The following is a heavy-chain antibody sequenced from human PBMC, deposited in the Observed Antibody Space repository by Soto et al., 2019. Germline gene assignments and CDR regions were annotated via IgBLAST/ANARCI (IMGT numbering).Heavy chain of an antibody. D-gene: IGHD5-12*01. CDR1: GCTFNNYA. CDR2: ISGSGGGT. J-gene: IGHJ6*03. CDR3: AKHRGYEYYYYMDV. V-gene: IGHV3-23*01. Sequence: EVQLLESGGGLVQPGGSLRLSCAASGCTFNNYAMSWVRQAPGKGLEWVSGISGSGGGTYYADSVKGRFTISRDNSKNTLYLQMNSLRAEDTALYYCAKHRGYEYYYYMDVWGKGTTVTVSS.